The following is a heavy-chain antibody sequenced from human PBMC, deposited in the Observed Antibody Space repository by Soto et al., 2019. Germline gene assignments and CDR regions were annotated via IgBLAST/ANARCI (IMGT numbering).Heavy chain of an antibody. Sequence: SETLSLTCTVSGGSITSYNWNWLRQPPGKALEWIGYIYYSGSTNYNPSLKSRVTISVDTSKNQFSLKLSSVTAADTAVYYCARRYGDYFEFWGQGTLVTVSS. CDR2: IYYSGST. D-gene: IGHD4-17*01. CDR3: ARRYGDYFEF. CDR1: GGSITSYN. J-gene: IGHJ4*02. V-gene: IGHV4-59*08.